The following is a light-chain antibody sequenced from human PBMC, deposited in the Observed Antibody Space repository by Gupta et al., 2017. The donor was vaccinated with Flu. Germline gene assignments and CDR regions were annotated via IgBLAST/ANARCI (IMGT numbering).Light chain of an antibody. Sequence: TQMTQSPSSMSASVGDRVTISCRASQGITTWLTWYQQKPGKPPKLLIYSASILESGVPSRFRGSGSGTDFTLTITSLQPEDFATYYCQQADSLPPTFGGGTKVEI. CDR3: QQADSLPPT. CDR2: SAS. CDR1: QGITTW. J-gene: IGKJ4*01. V-gene: IGKV1-12*01.